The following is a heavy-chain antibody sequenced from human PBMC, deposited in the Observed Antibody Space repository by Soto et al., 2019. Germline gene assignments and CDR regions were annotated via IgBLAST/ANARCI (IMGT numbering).Heavy chain of an antibody. CDR1: GFTFSRYP. CDR3: AKVSATRYYYGMDV. J-gene: IGHJ6*02. CDR2: ISYDGSNK. D-gene: IGHD3-10*01. Sequence: HPGGSLRLSCATFGFTFSRYPIHWVRQAPGKGLEWVAVISYDGSNKYYADSVKGRFTISRDNSKNTLYLQMNSLRAEDTAVYYCAKVSATRYYYGMDVWGQGTTVTVSS. V-gene: IGHV3-30*04.